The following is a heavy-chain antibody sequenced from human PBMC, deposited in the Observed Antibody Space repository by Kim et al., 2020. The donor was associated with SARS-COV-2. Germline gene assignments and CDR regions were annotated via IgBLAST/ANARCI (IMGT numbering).Heavy chain of an antibody. CDR1: GFIFSDYY. V-gene: IGHV3-11*04. CDR3: ARDHPYGSGSYHY. J-gene: IGHJ4*02. D-gene: IGHD3-10*01. CDR2: IGSSGSTI. Sequence: GGSLRLSCAASGFIFSDYYMNWIRQAPGKGLEWVSYIGSSGSTIYYADSVKGRFTISRDNAKNSLYLQMNSLRAEDTAVYYCARDHPYGSGSYHYWGQGTLVTVSS.